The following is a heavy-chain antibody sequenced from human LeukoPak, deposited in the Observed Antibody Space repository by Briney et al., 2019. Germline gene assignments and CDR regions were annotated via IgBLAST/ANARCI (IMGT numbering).Heavy chain of an antibody. J-gene: IGHJ6*03. CDR3: ARGVVVTPYYYYYMDV. V-gene: IGHV1-2*02. D-gene: IGHD3-22*01. Sequence: GASVKVSCKASGYTFTGYYMHWVRQAPGQGLEWMGWINPNSGGTNYAQKFQGGVTMTRDTSISTAYMELSRLRSDDTAVYYCARGVVVTPYYYYYMDVWGKGTTVTVSS. CDR1: GYTFTGYY. CDR2: INPNSGGT.